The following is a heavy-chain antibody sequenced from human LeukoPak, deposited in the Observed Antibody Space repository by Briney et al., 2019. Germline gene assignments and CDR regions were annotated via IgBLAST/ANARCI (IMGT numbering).Heavy chain of an antibody. V-gene: IGHV3-13*01. CDR3: ARGGSLYDYGDYGDAFDI. Sequence: GGSLRLSCAASGFTFSSYDMHWVRQATGKGLEWVSAIGTAGDTYYPGSVKGRFTISRENAKNSLYLQMNSLRAGDTAVYYCARGGSLYDYGDYGDAFDIWGQGTMVTVSS. D-gene: IGHD4-17*01. CDR2: IGTAGDT. J-gene: IGHJ3*02. CDR1: GFTFSSYD.